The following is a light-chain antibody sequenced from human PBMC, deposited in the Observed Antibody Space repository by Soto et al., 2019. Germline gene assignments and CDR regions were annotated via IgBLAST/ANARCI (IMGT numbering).Light chain of an antibody. CDR1: SNDLGNYNY. Sequence: QSVLTQPASVSGSPGQSITISCTGTSNDLGNYNYVSWYQQHPGKTPKLMIYEVSNRPSGVSNRFSGSKSGNTASLTISGLQAEDEADYYCSSYTSSSTWVFGGGTQLTVL. V-gene: IGLV2-14*01. J-gene: IGLJ3*02. CDR2: EVS. CDR3: SSYTSSSTWV.